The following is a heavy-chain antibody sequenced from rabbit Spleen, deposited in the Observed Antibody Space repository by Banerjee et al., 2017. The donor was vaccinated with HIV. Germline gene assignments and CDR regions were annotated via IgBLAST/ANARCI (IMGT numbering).Heavy chain of an antibody. CDR2: IEGGSSAFS. D-gene: IGHD4-1*01. V-gene: IGHV1S45*01. CDR3: ARAIVPWLGLTRLDL. J-gene: IGHJ3*01. Sequence: QEQLKETGGGLVQPGGSLTLSCKASGVSFSSDHYMCWVRQAPGKGLEWIACIEGGSSAFSYFASWVNGRFTISSDNAQSTVDLKMTSLTAADTATYFCARAIVPWLGLTRLDLWGPGTLVTVS. CDR1: GVSFSSDHY.